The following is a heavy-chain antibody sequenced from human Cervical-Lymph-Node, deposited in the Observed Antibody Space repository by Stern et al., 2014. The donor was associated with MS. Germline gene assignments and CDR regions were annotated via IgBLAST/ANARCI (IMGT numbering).Heavy chain of an antibody. CDR1: GFTFSTYT. CDR3: TRAHGTLFDY. D-gene: IGHD1-1*01. Sequence: QLVQSGGGLVKPGGSLRLSCVVSGFTFSTYTMTWVRQAPGKGLEWVSSISSSSTYIYFADSMKGRITISRDNAKNSLSLQMNSLRVEDTAVYYCTRAHGTLFDYWGQGTLVTVSS. CDR2: ISSSSTYI. V-gene: IGHV3-21*01. J-gene: IGHJ4*02.